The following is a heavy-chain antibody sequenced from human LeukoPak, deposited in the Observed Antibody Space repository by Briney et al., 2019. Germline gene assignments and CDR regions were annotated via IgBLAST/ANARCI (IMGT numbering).Heavy chain of an antibody. D-gene: IGHD5-24*01. CDR2: IWYDGSNK. CDR1: GFTFSNYG. Sequence: GGSLRLSCSASGFTFSNYGMHWVRQAPGKGLEWVAAIWYDGSNKYYGDSVKGRFTISRDNSKNTLYLQMNSLRAEDTAAYYCARGRRRDANTFDAFDIWGQGTMVTVSS. V-gene: IGHV3-33*08. CDR3: ARGRRRDANTFDAFDI. J-gene: IGHJ3*02.